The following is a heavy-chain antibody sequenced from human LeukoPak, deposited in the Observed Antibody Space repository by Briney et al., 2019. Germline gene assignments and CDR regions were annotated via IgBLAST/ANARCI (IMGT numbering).Heavy chain of an antibody. V-gene: IGHV4-34*01. Sequence: TSETLSLTCAVYGGSFRGNYWSWFRQSPVKGLEWIGEINHSGSTDYNPSLKSRLSISEDTSKKQISLKVTSVTAADTAVYYCASRGKQQMVRWRDYWGQGTLVTVSS. J-gene: IGHJ4*02. CDR1: GGSFRGNY. D-gene: IGHD6-13*01. CDR3: ASRGKQQMVRWRDY. CDR2: INHSGST.